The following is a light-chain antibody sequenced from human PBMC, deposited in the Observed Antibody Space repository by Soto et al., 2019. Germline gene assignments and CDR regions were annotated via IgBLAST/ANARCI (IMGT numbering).Light chain of an antibody. Sequence: QSVLTQPPSASGTPGQRVTISCSGSSSNIGSNYVYWYQQLPGTAPKLLIYRNNQRPSGVPDRFSGSKSGTSASLAISGLRSEDEADYYWPAWDDSLSGVVFGGGTKLTVL. CDR3: PAWDDSLSGVV. V-gene: IGLV1-47*01. J-gene: IGLJ2*01. CDR1: SSNIGSNY. CDR2: RNN.